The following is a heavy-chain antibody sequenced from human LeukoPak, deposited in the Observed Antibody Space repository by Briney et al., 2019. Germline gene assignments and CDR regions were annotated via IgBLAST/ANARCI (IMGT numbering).Heavy chain of an antibody. CDR2: INQDGSAK. CDR3: ASAPNENYFDF. CDR1: GFTFSSYW. J-gene: IGHJ4*02. Sequence: GGPLRLSCAASGFTFSSYWMSWVRQAPGKGLEWLANINQDGSAKDYGGSVEGRFTISRDNAKNSLYLQMNSLTAEDTAVYFCASAPNENYFDFWGQGTLVTVSS. V-gene: IGHV3-7*01.